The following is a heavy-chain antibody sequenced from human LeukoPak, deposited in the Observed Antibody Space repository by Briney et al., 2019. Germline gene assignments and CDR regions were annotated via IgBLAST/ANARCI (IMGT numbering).Heavy chain of an antibody. V-gene: IGHV1-69*04. Sequence: ASVKVSCKASGGTSSSYAISWVRQAPGQGLEWMGRIIPILGIANYAQKFQVRVTITADKSTSTAYMELSSLRSEDTAVYYCARPLSHYYYGMDVWGQGTTVTVSS. J-gene: IGHJ6*02. CDR1: GGTSSSYA. CDR3: ARPLSHYYYGMDV. CDR2: IIPILGIA.